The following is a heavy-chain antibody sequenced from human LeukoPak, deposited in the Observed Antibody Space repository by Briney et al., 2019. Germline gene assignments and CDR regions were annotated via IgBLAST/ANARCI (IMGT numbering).Heavy chain of an antibody. CDR3: AHSPLGPFDY. CDR2: ISYDGSNK. V-gene: IGHV3-30-3*01. J-gene: IGHJ4*02. D-gene: IGHD3-16*02. CDR1: GFTFSSYA. Sequence: PGGSLRPSCAASGFTFSSYAMHWVRQAPGKWLEWVAVISYDGSNKYYADSVKGRFTISRDNSKNTLYLQMNSLRAEDTAVYYCAHSPLGPFDYWGQGTLVTVSS.